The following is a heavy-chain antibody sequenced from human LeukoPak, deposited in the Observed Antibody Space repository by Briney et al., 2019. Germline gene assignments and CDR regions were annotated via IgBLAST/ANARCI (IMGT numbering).Heavy chain of an antibody. CDR1: GGSISSGSYY. D-gene: IGHD3-9*01. CDR3: ARGWAHYDILTGNYYYYYMDV. V-gene: IGHV4-61*02. J-gene: IGHJ6*03. Sequence: SETLSLTCTVSGGSISSGSYYWSWIRQPAGKGLEWIGRIYTSGSTNYNPSLKSRVTISVDTPKNQFSLKLSSVTAADTAVYYCARGWAHYDILTGNYYYYYMDVWGKGTTVTVSS. CDR2: IYTSGST.